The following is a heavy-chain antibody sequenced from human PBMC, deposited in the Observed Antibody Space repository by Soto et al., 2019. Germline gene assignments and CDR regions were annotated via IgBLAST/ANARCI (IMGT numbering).Heavy chain of an antibody. J-gene: IGHJ6*02. CDR1: GFTFSTYW. CDR3: ARDPLIGTTDYGLDV. V-gene: IGHV3-74*01. Sequence: EVQLVQSGGGLVQPGGSLRLSCAASGFTFSTYWMHWFRQPPGKGLVWVSRINNDGRNTAYADSVKGRFTISRDNAQSTLYLQMNSLRAEDTAVYYCARDPLIGTTDYGLDVWGQGTTVSVSS. CDR2: INNDGRNT. D-gene: IGHD1-7*01.